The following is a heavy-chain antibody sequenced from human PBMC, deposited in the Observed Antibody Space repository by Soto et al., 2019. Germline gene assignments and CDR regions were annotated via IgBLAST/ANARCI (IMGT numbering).Heavy chain of an antibody. CDR1: GGSVSSSSYY. Sequence: QLQLQESGPGLVKPSETLSLTCTVSGGSVSSSSYYWGWIRRPPGKGLEWIGSIYYSGSTYYNPSLKRRATRSADTSETQFSLTLSSVTAADTAVYYCARPRGRLCSGDSCPNVIAYWGQGTLVTVSS. D-gene: IGHD2-15*01. J-gene: IGHJ4*02. V-gene: IGHV4-39*01. CDR3: ARPRGRLCSGDSCPNVIAY. CDR2: IYYSGST.